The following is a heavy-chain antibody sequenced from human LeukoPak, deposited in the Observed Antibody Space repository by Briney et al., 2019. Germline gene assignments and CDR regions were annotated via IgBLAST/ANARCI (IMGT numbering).Heavy chain of an antibody. J-gene: IGHJ4*02. D-gene: IGHD4-17*01. CDR3: ARDSHGNYGAPDY. CDR1: GFTFSSYS. CDR2: ISSSSSYI. V-gene: IGHV3-21*01. Sequence: GGSLRLSCAASGFTFSSYSMNWVRQAPGKGLGWVSSISSSSSYIYYADSVKGRFTISRDNAKNSLYLQMNSLRAEDTAVYYCARDSHGNYGAPDYWGQGTLVTVSS.